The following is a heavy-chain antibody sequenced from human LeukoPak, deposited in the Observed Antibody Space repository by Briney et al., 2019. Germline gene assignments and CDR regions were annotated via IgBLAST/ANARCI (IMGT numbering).Heavy chain of an antibody. V-gene: IGHV4-31*03. Sequence: PSETLSLTCTVSGGSISSGGYYWSWIRQHPGKGLEWIGYIYYSGSTYYNPSLKSRVTISVDTSKNQFSLKLSSVTAADTAVYYCARSPAYSNYDPVGYYYYYGMDVWGQGTTVTVSS. J-gene: IGHJ6*02. CDR1: GGSISSGGYY. CDR2: IYYSGST. CDR3: ARSPAYSNYDPVGYYYYYGMDV. D-gene: IGHD4-11*01.